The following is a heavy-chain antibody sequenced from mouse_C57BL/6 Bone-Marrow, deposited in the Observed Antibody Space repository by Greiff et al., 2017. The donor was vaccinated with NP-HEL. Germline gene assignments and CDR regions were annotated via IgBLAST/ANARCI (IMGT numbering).Heavy chain of an antibody. D-gene: IGHD4-1*01. CDR1: GFSLTSYG. CDR3: ARLSWDLYYFDY. Sequence: VMLVESGPGLVQPSQSLSITCTVSGFSLTSYGVHWVRQSPGKGLEWLGVIWSGGSTDYNAAFISRLSISKDNSKSQVFFKMNSLQADDTAIYYCARLSWDLYYFDYWGQGTTLTVSS. V-gene: IGHV2-2*01. J-gene: IGHJ2*01. CDR2: IWSGGST.